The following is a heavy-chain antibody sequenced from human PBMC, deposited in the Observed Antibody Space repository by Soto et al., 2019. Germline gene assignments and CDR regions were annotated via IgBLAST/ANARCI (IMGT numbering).Heavy chain of an antibody. CDR3: AKNGQPPYYYYGLDV. J-gene: IGHJ6*02. CDR1: GYTFSRYG. V-gene: IGHV1-18*01. D-gene: IGHD2-8*01. CDR2: ISGYNGDT. Sequence: QGKLVKSGGEVKKSGASVKVSCKASGYTFSRYGISWVRQAPGQGLEWMGWISGYNGDTNYAQKFQGRVTMTIDTSTTTAYMELRSLTSDDTAVYYCAKNGQPPYYYYGLDVWGQGTTVTVSS.